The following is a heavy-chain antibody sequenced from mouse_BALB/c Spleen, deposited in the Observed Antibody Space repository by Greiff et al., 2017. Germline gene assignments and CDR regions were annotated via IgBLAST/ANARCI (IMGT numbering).Heavy chain of an antibody. CDR3: ARGRAGYNYWYFDV. J-gene: IGHJ1*01. D-gene: IGHD2-2*01. CDR2: ISSGGST. CDR1: GFTFSSYA. V-gene: IGHV5-6-5*01. Sequence: EVNVVESGGGLVKPGGSLKLSCAASGFTFSSYAMSWVRQTPEKRLEWVASISSGGSTYYPDSVKGRFTISRDNARNILYLQMSSLRSEDTAMYYCARGRAGYNYWYFDVWGAGTTVTVSS.